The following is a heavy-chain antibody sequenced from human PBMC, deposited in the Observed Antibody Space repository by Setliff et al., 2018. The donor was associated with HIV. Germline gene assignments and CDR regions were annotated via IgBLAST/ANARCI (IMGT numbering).Heavy chain of an antibody. CDR3: ARDRYSYGRSYFDY. D-gene: IGHD5-18*01. Sequence: SETLSLTCTVSGGSISSASYYWSWIRQPAGKGLEWIGRIYTSGSTTYNPSLKSRVTMSLDTSKNHFSLKLGSVTAADTAAYYCARDRYSYGRSYFDYWGQGTLVTVSS. CDR2: IYTSGST. J-gene: IGHJ4*02. CDR1: GGSISSASYY. V-gene: IGHV4-61*02.